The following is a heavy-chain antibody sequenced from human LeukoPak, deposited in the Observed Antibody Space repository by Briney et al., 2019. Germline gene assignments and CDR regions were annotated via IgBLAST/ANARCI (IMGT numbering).Heavy chain of an antibody. J-gene: IGHJ4*02. CDR3: ARGRGRQVGTRWHPDTHHDY. Sequence: SETLSLACAVSGVSISSGYFWGWIRRPPGKGLEWIGTIHYPESTYYNPSLNSRLTISIDTSKNHFSLKLSSVTAADTALYYCARGRGRQVGTRWHPDTHHDYWGQGILVTVSS. D-gene: IGHD6-13*01. CDR1: GVSISSGYF. V-gene: IGHV4-38-2*01. CDR2: IHYPEST.